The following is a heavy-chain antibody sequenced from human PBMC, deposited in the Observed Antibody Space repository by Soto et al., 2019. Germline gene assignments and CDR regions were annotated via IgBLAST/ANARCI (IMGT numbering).Heavy chain of an antibody. CDR3: AKFFAETGGRSGWPWSFHC. J-gene: IGHJ4*02. Sequence: EVQLLESGGGLVQPGGSLRLSCAASGFTFSSYAMSWVRQAPEKGLEWVSAVSGSGSTTYSAGSVRGRFTISRDNSKNTLFLQLNSLSAEDTAVYYCAKFFAETGGRSGWPWSFHCWGQGTLVTVSS. V-gene: IGHV3-23*01. D-gene: IGHD6-25*01. CDR2: VSGSGSTT. CDR1: GFTFSSYA.